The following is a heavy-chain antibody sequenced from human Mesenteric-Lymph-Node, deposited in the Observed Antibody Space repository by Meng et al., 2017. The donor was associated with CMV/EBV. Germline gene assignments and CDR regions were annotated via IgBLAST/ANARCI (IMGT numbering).Heavy chain of an antibody. CDR3: VRELPDTYRFDN. CDR2: ISLDGNRE. D-gene: IGHD1-14*01. V-gene: IGHV3-30*09. CDR1: GFTFSSYP. J-gene: IGHJ4*02. Sequence: GESLKISCAASGFTFSSYPMHWVRQAPGKGLEWVAFISLDGNREYYADSVKGRFAVSRDNSETTASLHMNSLRAEDTAVYHCVRELPDTYRFDNWGQGTLVTVSS.